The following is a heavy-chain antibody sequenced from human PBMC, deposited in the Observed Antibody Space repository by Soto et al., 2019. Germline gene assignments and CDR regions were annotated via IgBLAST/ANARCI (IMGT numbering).Heavy chain of an antibody. CDR3: SNANRYYSSANCFSFDY. J-gene: IGHJ4*02. CDR2: FSSGGGGT. D-gene: IGHD2-2*01. CDR1: GFTFSNYA. V-gene: IGHV3-23*01. Sequence: PGGSLRLSCTASGFTFSNYAMSWVRQAPGKGLEWVSTFSSGGGGTYYADSVKGRFTISRDNSKNTLSLQMNSLRAEDTAVYYCSNANRYYSSANCFSFDYWGQGTLVTVSS.